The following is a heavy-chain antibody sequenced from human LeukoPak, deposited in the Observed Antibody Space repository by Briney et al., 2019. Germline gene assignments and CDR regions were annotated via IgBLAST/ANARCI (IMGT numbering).Heavy chain of an antibody. V-gene: IGHV1-24*01. CDR1: GYTLTELS. D-gene: IGHD2-2*01. CDR2: FDPEDGET. J-gene: IGHJ5*02. Sequence: GESLKISCKVSGYTLTELSMHWVRQAPGKGLEWMGGFDPEDGETIYAQKFQGRVTMTEDTSTDTAYMELSSLRSEDTAVYYCATVGQDVVVPAADRRGWFDPWGQGTLVTVSS. CDR3: ATVGQDVVVPAADRRGWFDP.